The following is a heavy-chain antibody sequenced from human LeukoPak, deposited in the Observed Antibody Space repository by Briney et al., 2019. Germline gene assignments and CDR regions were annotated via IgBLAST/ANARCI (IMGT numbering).Heavy chain of an antibody. Sequence: ASVKVSCKASGYTFTSYGISWVRHAPGQGLEWMGWISAYNGNTNYAQKLQGRVTMTTDTSTSTAYMELRSLRSDDTAVYYCARDLADCTNGVCYTGYFQHWGQGTLVTVSS. V-gene: IGHV1-18*01. CDR1: GYTFTSYG. D-gene: IGHD2-8*01. J-gene: IGHJ1*01. CDR2: ISAYNGNT. CDR3: ARDLADCTNGVCYTGYFQH.